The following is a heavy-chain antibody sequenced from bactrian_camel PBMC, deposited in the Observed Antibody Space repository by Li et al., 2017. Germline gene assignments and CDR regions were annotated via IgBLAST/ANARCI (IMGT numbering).Heavy chain of an antibody. CDR3: ATDRIRSGGTCYTSDFAY. J-gene: IGHJ6*01. CDR1: GYLYPSYC. D-gene: IGHD7*01. CDR2: SCSTGTS. V-gene: IGHV3S53*01. Sequence: HVQLVESGGGSVQTTGSLRLSCEASGYLYPSYCVGWFRQAPGKEREGVAASCSTGTSAYADSVKGRFTISQDKSKNTVYLQMDSLKPEDTAVYVCATDRIRSGGTCYTSDFAYWGQGTQVTVS.